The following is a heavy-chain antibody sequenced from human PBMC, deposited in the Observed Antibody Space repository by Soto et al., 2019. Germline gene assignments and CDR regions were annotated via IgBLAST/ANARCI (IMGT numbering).Heavy chain of an antibody. Sequence: QEQLVQSGPEVKKPGSSVTVSCKDSGGLFSSFAISWVRQAPGQGLEWLGGIIPVFGTTNYAEKFQGRVTITADESTNTAYMELSNLRSGDTAMYYCARGGGPYVWFNEFWGQGTLVTVSS. V-gene: IGHV1-69*01. D-gene: IGHD3-16*01. J-gene: IGHJ4*02. CDR2: IIPVFGTT. CDR3: ARGGGPYVWFNEF. CDR1: GGLFSSFA.